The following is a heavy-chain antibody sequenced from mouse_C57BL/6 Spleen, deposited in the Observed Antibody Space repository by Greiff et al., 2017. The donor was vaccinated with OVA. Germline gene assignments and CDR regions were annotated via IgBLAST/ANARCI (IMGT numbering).Heavy chain of an antibody. D-gene: IGHD3-3*01. Sequence: VKLQESGAELVKPGASVKISCKASGYAFSSYWMNWVKQRPGKGLEWIGQIYPGDGDTNYNGKFKGKATLTADKSSSTAYMQLSSLTSEDSAVYFCARGKGFWDFDYWGQGTTLTVSS. CDR2: IYPGDGDT. V-gene: IGHV1-80*01. CDR1: GYAFSSYW. CDR3: ARGKGFWDFDY. J-gene: IGHJ2*01.